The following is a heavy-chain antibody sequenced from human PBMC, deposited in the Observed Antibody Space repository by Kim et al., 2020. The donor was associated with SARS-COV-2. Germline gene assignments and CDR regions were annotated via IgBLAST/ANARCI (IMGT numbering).Heavy chain of an antibody. CDR2: ISYDGSNK. D-gene: IGHD6-19*01. CDR1: GFTFSSYA. Sequence: GGSLRLSCAASGFTFSSYAMFWVRQAPGKGLDWVAVISYDGSNKYYADSVKGRFTISRDNSKNTLYVQMNSLRAEDSAVYYCARALAVAGTPFDYWCQGT. J-gene: IGHJ4*03. V-gene: IGHV3-30-3*01. CDR3: ARALAVAGTPFDY.